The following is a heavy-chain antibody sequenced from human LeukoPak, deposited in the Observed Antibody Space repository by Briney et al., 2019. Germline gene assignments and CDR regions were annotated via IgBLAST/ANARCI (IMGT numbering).Heavy chain of an antibody. CDR1: GCSFTSYW. V-gene: IGHV5-51*01. CDR3: ARRTRDYYGSGSYYEAYYFDY. CDR2: IYPGDSDT. Sequence: GESLKISCKGSGCSFTSYWIGCVRQMPGKGLEWMGIIYPGDSDTRYSPSFQGQVTISADKSISTAYLQWSSLKASDTAMYYCARRTRDYYGSGSYYEAYYFDYWGQGTLVTVSS. J-gene: IGHJ4*02. D-gene: IGHD3-10*01.